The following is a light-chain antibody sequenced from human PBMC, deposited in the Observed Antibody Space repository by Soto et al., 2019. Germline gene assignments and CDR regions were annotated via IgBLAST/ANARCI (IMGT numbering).Light chain of an antibody. V-gene: IGKV3-20*01. CDR2: GAS. CDR1: QSVSSNY. Sequence: EIVLTQSPGTLSLSPGERATLSCRASQSVSSNYLAWYQQKLGQAPRLLIYGASRRATGIPDRFSGSGSGTDFTLTISRLEPEDFAVYYCQQYGSPGTFGGGTKVEIK. J-gene: IGKJ4*01. CDR3: QQYGSPGT.